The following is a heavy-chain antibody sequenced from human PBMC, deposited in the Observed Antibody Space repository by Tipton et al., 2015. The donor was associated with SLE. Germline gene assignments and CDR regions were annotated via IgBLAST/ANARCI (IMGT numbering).Heavy chain of an antibody. CDR2: ISYDGSNT. CDR3: ARRGETQVWVPDN. D-gene: IGHD5-18*01. CDR1: GFTFTTYD. Sequence: SLRLSCAASGFTFTTYDMGWVRQAPGKGLEWVAVISYDGSNTFYGDSVRGRFTISRDNSKNILYLQMNSLRAGDTAVYYCARRGETQVWVPDNWGQGTLVTVSS. J-gene: IGHJ4*02. V-gene: IGHV3-30*03.